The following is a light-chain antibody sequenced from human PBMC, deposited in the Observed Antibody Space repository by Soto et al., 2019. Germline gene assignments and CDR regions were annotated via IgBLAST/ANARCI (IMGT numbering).Light chain of an antibody. Sequence: EIVLTQSPGTLSLSPGESATLSCRASQSVDRNYLAWFQQKPGQAPRLLIYGASSRATGIPPRFSGSGSGTEFVLTISGLEPEDFAVYYCHQFACTPRTFGQGTKVERK. CDR2: GAS. J-gene: IGKJ1*01. V-gene: IGKV3-20*01. CDR3: HQFACTPRT. CDR1: QSVDRNY.